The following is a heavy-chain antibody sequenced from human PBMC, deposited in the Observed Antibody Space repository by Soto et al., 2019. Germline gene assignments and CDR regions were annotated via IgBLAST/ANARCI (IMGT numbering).Heavy chain of an antibody. CDR1: GYTFTSYA. CDR2: INAGNGST. D-gene: IGHD3-16*01. V-gene: IGHV1-3*01. J-gene: IGHJ4*02. Sequence: ASVKVSCKASGYTFTSYAMHWVRQAPGQRHEWMGWINAGNGSTKYSQKFQCRVTITRDTSASTAYMELSSLRSEDTAVYYCSKLNDYVWGSSYYFDYWGQGTLVTVSS. CDR3: SKLNDYVWGSSYYFDY.